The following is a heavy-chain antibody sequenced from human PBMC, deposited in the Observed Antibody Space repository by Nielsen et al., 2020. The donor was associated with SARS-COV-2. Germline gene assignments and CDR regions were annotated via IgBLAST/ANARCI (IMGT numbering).Heavy chain of an antibody. Sequence: GESLKISCAASGFTFSSYSMNWVRQAPGKGLEWVSVIYSGGSTYYADSVKGRFTISRDNSKNTLYLQMNSLRAEDTAVYYCAGAPRLGGAFDIWGQGTMVTVSS. J-gene: IGHJ3*02. D-gene: IGHD1-26*01. CDR1: GFTFSSYS. V-gene: IGHV3-66*01. CDR2: IYSGGST. CDR3: AGAPRLGGAFDI.